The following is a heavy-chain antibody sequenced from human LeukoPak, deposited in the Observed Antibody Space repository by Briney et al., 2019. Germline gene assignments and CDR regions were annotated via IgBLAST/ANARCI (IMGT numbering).Heavy chain of an antibody. D-gene: IGHD7-27*01. V-gene: IGHV3-66*01. J-gene: IGHJ4*02. CDR1: GFTVSSNY. CDR2: INSAGS. Sequence: PGGSLRLSCVTSGFTVSSNYMSWVRQAPGKGLEWVSLINSAGSYYADSVKGRFTISRDTSKNTLYLQMNSLRAEDTAVYYCARFRLAGEGEYYFDYWGQGILVTVSS. CDR3: ARFRLAGEGEYYFDY.